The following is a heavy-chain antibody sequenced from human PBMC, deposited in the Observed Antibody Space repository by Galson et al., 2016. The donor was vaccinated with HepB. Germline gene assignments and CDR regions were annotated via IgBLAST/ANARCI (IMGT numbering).Heavy chain of an antibody. CDR3: ARMRYSSGWLDGLDI. J-gene: IGHJ3*02. Sequence: SLRLSCAASGFIFSTYSMNWVRQAPGKGLEWVSSISSGSAYRYYADSVKGRFTISRDNAKKSLYLQMNSLRAKDTAVYYCARMRYSSGWLDGLDIWGQGTMVTVSS. V-gene: IGHV3-21*01. CDR2: ISSGSAYR. D-gene: IGHD6-19*01. CDR1: GFIFSTYS.